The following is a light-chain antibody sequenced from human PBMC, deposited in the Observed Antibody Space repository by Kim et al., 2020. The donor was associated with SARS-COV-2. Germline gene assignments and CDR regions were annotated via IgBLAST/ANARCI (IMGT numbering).Light chain of an antibody. Sequence: GQRVTMSCSGSISNVVRDYVPCYQQRPGTAPKVLIHKNDQRPSGVPDRFSGSKSGTSASLAISGLRSEDEGDYYWAGWDDTLSGIFFGGGTQLTVL. V-gene: IGLV1-47*01. J-gene: IGLJ2*01. CDR3: AGWDDTLSGIF. CDR2: KND. CDR1: ISNVVRDY.